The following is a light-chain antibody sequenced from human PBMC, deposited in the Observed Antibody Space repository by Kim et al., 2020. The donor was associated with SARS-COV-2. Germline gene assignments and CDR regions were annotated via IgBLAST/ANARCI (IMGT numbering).Light chain of an antibody. CDR2: RDS. CDR1: NIGSKS. V-gene: IGLV3-9*01. J-gene: IGLJ1*01. CDR3: QVWDSSTYV. Sequence: SVALGQTARITCERNNIGSKSVHWYQQKPGQAPVLVIYRDSNRPSGIPERFSGSNSGNTATLTISRGQAGDEADYYCQVWDSSTYVFGTGTKVTVL.